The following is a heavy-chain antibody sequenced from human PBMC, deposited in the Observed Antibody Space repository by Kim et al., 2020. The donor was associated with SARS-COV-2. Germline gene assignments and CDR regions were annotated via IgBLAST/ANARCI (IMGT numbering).Heavy chain of an antibody. CDR3: ARGLGYYDSSGYYAS. J-gene: IGHJ5*02. Sequence: PSLKSRVTISLDTSKNQFSLKLNSVAAADTAVYYCARGLGYYDSSGYYASWGQGTLVTVSS. V-gene: IGHV4-34*01. D-gene: IGHD3-22*01.